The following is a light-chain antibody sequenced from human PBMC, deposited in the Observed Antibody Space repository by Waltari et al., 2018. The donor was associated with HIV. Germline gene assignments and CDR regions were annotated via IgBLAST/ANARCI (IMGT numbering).Light chain of an antibody. CDR2: DDF. V-gene: IGLV1-51*01. CDR3: ASWDSGLRAVV. Sequence: QYVLTQPPSMSAAAAQKTITPCSGGTSNIAKNFLSWYAQVPGSAPKLLIFDDFLRPSGTPDRFFGSKSGLSATLEMSEVQPDDEAQYYCASWDSGLRAVVFGGGTSLAVL. J-gene: IGLJ2*01. CDR1: TSNIAKNF.